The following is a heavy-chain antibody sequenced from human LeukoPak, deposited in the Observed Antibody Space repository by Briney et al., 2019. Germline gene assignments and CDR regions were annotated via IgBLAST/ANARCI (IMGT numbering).Heavy chain of an antibody. J-gene: IGHJ5*02. CDR3: ARRIPAGFDP. Sequence: PSETLSLTCTVSGDSISSSRHYWSWIRQPAGRGLEWIGRIYASGNTNYNPSLKSRVTISVDTSKNQFSLKLSSVTAADTAVYYCARRIPAGFDPWGQGTLVTVSS. CDR2: IYASGNT. CDR1: GDSISSSRHY. V-gene: IGHV4-61*02.